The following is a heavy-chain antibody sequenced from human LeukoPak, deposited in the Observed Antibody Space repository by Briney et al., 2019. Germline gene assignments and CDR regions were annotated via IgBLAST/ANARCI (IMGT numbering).Heavy chain of an antibody. CDR2: IYHSGST. CDR1: GGSISSGGYS. J-gene: IGHJ6*02. D-gene: IGHD3-22*01. CDR3: ARAHYDSSGYYYYYYGMDV. Sequence: PSETLSLTCAVSGGSISSGGYSWSWIRQPPGKGLEWIWYIYHSGSTYYNPSLKSRVTISVDRSKNQSSLKLSSVTAADTAVYYCARAHYDSSGYYYYYYGMDVWGQGTTVTVSS. V-gene: IGHV4-30-2*01.